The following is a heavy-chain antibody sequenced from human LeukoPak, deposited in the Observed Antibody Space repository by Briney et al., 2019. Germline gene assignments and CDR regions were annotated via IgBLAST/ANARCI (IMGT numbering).Heavy chain of an antibody. CDR1: GYIFTGYY. D-gene: IGHD4-17*01. J-gene: IGHJ4*02. CDR3: ARGRYDYGDCFDY. V-gene: IGHV1-2*02. Sequence: ASVKVSCKASGYIFTGYYMHWVRQAPGQGLEWMGWINPNSGGTNYAQKFQGRVTMTRDTSISTAYMELSRLRSDDTAVYYCARGRYDYGDCFDYWGQGTLVTVSS. CDR2: INPNSGGT.